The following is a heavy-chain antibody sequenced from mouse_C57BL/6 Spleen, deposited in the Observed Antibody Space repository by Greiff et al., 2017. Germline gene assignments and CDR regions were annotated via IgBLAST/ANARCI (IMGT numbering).Heavy chain of an antibody. CDR1: GYTFTSYW. J-gene: IGHJ2*01. D-gene: IGHD2-3*01. V-gene: IGHV1-59*01. CDR3: ARGDDGLLPYYFDY. Sequence: QVQLQQPGAELVRPGTSVKLSCKASGYTFTSYWMHWVKQRPGQGLEWIGVIDPSDSYTNYNQKFKGKATLTVDTSSSTAYMQLSSLTSEDSAVYYCARGDDGLLPYYFDYGGQGTTLTVSS. CDR2: IDPSDSYT.